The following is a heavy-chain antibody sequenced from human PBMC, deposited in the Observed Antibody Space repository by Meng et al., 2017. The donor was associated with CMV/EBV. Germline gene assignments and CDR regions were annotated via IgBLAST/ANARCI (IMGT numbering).Heavy chain of an antibody. J-gene: IGHJ6*02. Sequence: ASVKVSCKASGYTFTSYGISWVRQAPGQGLEWMGWISAYNGNTNYAQKLQGRATMTTDTSTSTAYMELRSLRSDDTAVYYCARELVSSWYYYYYGMDVWGQGTTVTVSS. CDR3: ARELVSSWYYYYYGMDV. CDR2: ISAYNGNT. D-gene: IGHD6-13*01. V-gene: IGHV1-18*01. CDR1: GYTFTSYG.